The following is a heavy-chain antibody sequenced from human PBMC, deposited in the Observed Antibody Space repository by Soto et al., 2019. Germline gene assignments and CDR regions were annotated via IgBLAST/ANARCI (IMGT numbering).Heavy chain of an antibody. CDR1: GFTFTNAW. CDR3: STVFDTSGPL. J-gene: IGHJ4*02. V-gene: IGHV3-15*07. CDR2: IKSKSDGGAT. D-gene: IGHD6-19*01. Sequence: GGSLRLSCAASGFTFTNAWMNWVRQAPGKGLEWVGRIKSKSDGGATDFAAPVKGRFTISRDDSKNTLYLQMNSLKTDDTAVYYCSTVFDTSGPLWGQGTLVTVSS.